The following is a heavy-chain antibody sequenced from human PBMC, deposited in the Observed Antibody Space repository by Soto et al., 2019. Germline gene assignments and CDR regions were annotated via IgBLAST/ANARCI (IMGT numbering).Heavy chain of an antibody. CDR1: GFTLNDFG. V-gene: IGHV1-18*01. Sequence: QVQLVQSGAEVKKSGASVKVSCKASGFTLNDFGVSWVRQAPGQGLEWMGWISGYDGNTNFAQKYEGRVTITIDSTTSTAYMELRNLRSDDTAMYYCEREKWCGQTPFDSWGQGTLVTVSS. CDR3: EREKWCGQTPFDS. CDR2: ISGYDGNT. J-gene: IGHJ4*02. D-gene: IGHD2-15*01.